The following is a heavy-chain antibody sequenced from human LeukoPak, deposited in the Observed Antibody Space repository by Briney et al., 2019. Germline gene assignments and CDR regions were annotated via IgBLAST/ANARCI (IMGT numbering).Heavy chain of an antibody. CDR3: ARVPTVTFFDY. Sequence: SETLSLTCTVSGGSISSSSYYWGWIRQPPGKGLEWIGSIDNSGSTYYNPSLKSRVTISVDTSKNQFSLKLSSVTAADTAVYYCARVPTVTFFDYWGQGTLVTVSS. V-gene: IGHV4-39*07. J-gene: IGHJ4*02. CDR2: IDNSGST. CDR1: GGSISSSSYY. D-gene: IGHD4-17*01.